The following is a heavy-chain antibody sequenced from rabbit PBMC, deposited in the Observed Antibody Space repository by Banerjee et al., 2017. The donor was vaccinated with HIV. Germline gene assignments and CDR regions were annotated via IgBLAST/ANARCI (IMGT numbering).Heavy chain of an antibody. D-gene: IGHD8-1*01. Sequence: QLKETGGGLVQPGGSLTLSCKASGFVFSTYYMSWVRQAPGKGLEWIGIIYTGKRSADYATWVNGRFTMSSDDAQNTVDLQMNSLTAADTATYFCARDNAGGGNFVFKLWGPGTLVTVS. CDR1: GFVFSTYY. J-gene: IGHJ4*01. V-gene: IGHV1S7*01. CDR2: IYTGKRSA. CDR3: ARDNAGGGNFVFKL.